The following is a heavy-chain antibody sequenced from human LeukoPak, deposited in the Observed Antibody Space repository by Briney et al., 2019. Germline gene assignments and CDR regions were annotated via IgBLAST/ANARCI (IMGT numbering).Heavy chain of an antibody. J-gene: IGHJ4*02. CDR3: AKPGETSNYYFDS. V-gene: IGHV3-23*01. CDR1: GFSFSTYD. Sequence: GGSLRPSCAASGFSFSTYDMNWVRQAPGKGLEWVSTIRNSGTSTYYADSVEGRFTISRDNSKNTVFLHMNSLRVEDTALYYCAKPGETSNYYFDSWGQGTLVTVSS. D-gene: IGHD1-1*01. CDR2: IRNSGTST.